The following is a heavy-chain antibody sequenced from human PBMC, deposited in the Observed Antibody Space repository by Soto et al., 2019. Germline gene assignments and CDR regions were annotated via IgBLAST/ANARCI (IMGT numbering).Heavy chain of an antibody. Sequence: ASVKVSCKASGYTFTSYYMHWVRHAPGQGLEWMGIINPNGGSTSYAQKFQGRVTMTRDTSTSTVYMELSSLRSEDTAVYYCARNPRNGPTLFDYWGQGTLVTVSS. CDR3: ARNPRNGPTLFDY. CDR2: INPNGGST. CDR1: GYTFTSYY. J-gene: IGHJ4*02. V-gene: IGHV1-46*01. D-gene: IGHD2-8*01.